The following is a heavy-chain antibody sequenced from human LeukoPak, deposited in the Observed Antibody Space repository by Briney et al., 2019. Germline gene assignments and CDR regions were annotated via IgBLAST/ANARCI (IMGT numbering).Heavy chain of an antibody. CDR3: AGKTTVTTLLDY. Sequence: ASVKVSCKASGYTFTSYGISWVRQAPGQGLEWMGWISAYNGNTNYAQKLQGRVTMTTDTSTSTAYMELRSLRSDDTAVYYCAGKTTVTTLLDYWGQGTLVTVSS. D-gene: IGHD4-17*01. J-gene: IGHJ4*02. V-gene: IGHV1-18*01. CDR2: ISAYNGNT. CDR1: GYTFTSYG.